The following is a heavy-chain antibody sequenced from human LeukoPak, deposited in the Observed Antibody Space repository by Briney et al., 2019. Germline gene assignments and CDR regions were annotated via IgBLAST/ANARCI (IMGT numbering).Heavy chain of an antibody. D-gene: IGHD6-19*01. CDR2: ISAHNGNT. Sequence: ASVTVSFTASGYTFTICGISWVRQAPGQGLEWMGWISAHNGNTNYSQKLQGRVTMTTDTSTSTAYMELRSLRSDDTAVYYCARDTSIAVAYFDYWGQGTLVTVSS. CDR1: GYTFTICG. CDR3: ARDTSIAVAYFDY. J-gene: IGHJ4*02. V-gene: IGHV1-18*04.